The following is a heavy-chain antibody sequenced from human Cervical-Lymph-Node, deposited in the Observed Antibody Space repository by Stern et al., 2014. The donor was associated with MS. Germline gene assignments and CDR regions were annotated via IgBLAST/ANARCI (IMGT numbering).Heavy chain of an antibody. CDR1: GYSFTTSA. J-gene: IGHJ4*02. Sequence: QVQLVQSGSELKKPGASVKVSCKTSGYSFTTSALNWVRQAPGQGLEWMGWINTNTGDPLYAQAFAGRFVFSLDTSVRTAYLQINILKPEDSAIYYCATQGASGFGVSPTGYWGQGTLVTVSS. V-gene: IGHV7-4-1*02. CDR3: ATQGASGFGVSPTGY. CDR2: INTNTGDP. D-gene: IGHD1-26*01.